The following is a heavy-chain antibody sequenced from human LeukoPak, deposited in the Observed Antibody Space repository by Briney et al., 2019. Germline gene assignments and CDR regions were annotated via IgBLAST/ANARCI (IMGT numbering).Heavy chain of an antibody. Sequence: SETLSLTCTVSGGSISSGSYYWSWIRQPAGKGLEWIGRIYTSGSTNYNPSLKSRVTISVDTSKNQFSLKLSSVTAADTAVYYCARSLGFLEWLFGYWGPGTLVTVSS. CDR3: ARSLGFLEWLFGY. J-gene: IGHJ4*02. V-gene: IGHV4-61*02. CDR1: GGSISSGSYY. CDR2: IYTSGST. D-gene: IGHD3-3*01.